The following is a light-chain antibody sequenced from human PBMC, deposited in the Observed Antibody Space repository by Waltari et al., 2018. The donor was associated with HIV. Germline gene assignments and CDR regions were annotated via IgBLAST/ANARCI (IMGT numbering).Light chain of an antibody. V-gene: IGLV1-47*01. CDR1: KTNIGANY. CDR2: TNN. Sequence: QSVMTQPPSASGTPGQGVPISCSGSKTNIGANYVYWYQQLPGKAPKLLIETNNQRPAGVPDRFSGSKSGTSASLAISGLRSDEEADYYCATWDDSLNGWAFGGGTKLTVL. CDR3: ATWDDSLNGWA. J-gene: IGLJ3*02.